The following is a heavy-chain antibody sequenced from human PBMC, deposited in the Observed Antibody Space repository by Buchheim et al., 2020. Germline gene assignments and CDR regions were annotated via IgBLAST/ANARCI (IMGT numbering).Heavy chain of an antibody. V-gene: IGHV3-48*03. J-gene: IGHJ4*01. CDR3: VRDRSAYDWGY. CDR2: ISTRGGDV. D-gene: IGHD5-12*01. CDR1: GFTFTKYE. Sequence: EVHLVESGGGSVQPGGSLRLSCAASGFTFTKYEMNWVRQAPGQGLEWVSYISTRGGDVYYSDSAKGRFTISSDTAKNSLYLQMNSLRAEDTAVYYCVRDRSAYDWGYWGHGTL.